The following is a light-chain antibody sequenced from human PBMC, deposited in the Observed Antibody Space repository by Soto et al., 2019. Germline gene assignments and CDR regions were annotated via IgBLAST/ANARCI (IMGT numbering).Light chain of an antibody. CDR3: QQCNTWPRT. CDR2: GAS. CDR1: QSVSSK. J-gene: IGKJ2*01. Sequence: EIVMTQSPATLSVSPGERATLSCRASQSVSSKLAWYQQKPGQDPRLLINGASTRATGIPARFSGSGSGTEFTLTISSLHSEDFAVYYCQQCNTWPRTFGQGTKLEIK. V-gene: IGKV3-15*01.